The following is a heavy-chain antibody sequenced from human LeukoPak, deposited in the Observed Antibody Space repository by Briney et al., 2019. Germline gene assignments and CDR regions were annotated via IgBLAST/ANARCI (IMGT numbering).Heavy chain of an antibody. Sequence: SQTLSLTCTVSGGSISSGDYYWTWIRQHPGKGLEWIGYIYYTGSTYYNPSLRSRLTMSVDTSKHQFSLNLNSVTAADTAVYYCARGDSSGAENAFDIWGQGTMVTVSS. CDR3: ARGDSSGAENAFDI. J-gene: IGHJ3*02. CDR2: IYYTGST. CDR1: GGSISSGDYY. V-gene: IGHV4-31*03. D-gene: IGHD3-22*01.